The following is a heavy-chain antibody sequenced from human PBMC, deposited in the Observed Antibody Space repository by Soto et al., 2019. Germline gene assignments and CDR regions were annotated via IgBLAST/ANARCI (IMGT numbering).Heavy chain of an antibody. J-gene: IGHJ6*02. CDR2: ISGSGSTI. Sequence: GGSLRLSCAASGFTFSSYEMSWVRQAPGKGLEWVSYISGSGSTIYYADSVKGRFTISRDNAKNSLYLQMNSLRAEDTAVYYCARDPYYDFWSGYLTGKYYYYYGMDVWGQGTTVTVSS. CDR1: GFTFSSYE. CDR3: ARDPYYDFWSGYLTGKYYYYYGMDV. D-gene: IGHD3-3*01. V-gene: IGHV3-48*03.